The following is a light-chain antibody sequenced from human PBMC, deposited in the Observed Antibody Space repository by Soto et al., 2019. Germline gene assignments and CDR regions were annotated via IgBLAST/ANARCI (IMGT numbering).Light chain of an antibody. CDR2: GAS. J-gene: IGKJ1*01. CDR1: QSVSSN. V-gene: IGKV3-15*01. Sequence: EIVMTQSPATLSVSPGERATLSCRASQSVSSNLAWYQQNPGQAPRLLIYGASARATDIPARFSGSGSGTEFTLTISSLQSEDFAVYYCQQRSNWMTFGQGTKVDIK. CDR3: QQRSNWMT.